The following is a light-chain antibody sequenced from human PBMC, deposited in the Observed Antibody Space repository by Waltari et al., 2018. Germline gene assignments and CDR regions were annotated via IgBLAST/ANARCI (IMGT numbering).Light chain of an antibody. CDR2: WAS. J-gene: IGKJ3*01. CDR3: QQYIATPFT. CDR1: QSVLSNSNNENY. Sequence: DFVMTQSPDSLSVSLGERATINCKSSQSVLSNSNNENYLALYQQKPGQPPKVLIYWASTRESGVPDRVSGSGSGTDFTLAISSLQAEDVAVYYCQQYIATPFTFGPGTRVDI. V-gene: IGKV4-1*01.